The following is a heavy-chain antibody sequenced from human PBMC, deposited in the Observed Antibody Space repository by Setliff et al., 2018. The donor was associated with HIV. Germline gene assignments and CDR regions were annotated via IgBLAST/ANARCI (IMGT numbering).Heavy chain of an antibody. Sequence: SETLSLTCSVSGVSIFTTDYYWGWIRQPPGKGLEWIGSVYYSGNTYYNPSLKSRVTISVDTSQNQLSLKLRGVTAADTAVYYCSKRYSDFWSGQTDVWGKGTTVTVSS. D-gene: IGHD3-3*01. CDR3: SKRYSDFWSGQTDV. CDR2: VYYSGNT. V-gene: IGHV4-39*01. J-gene: IGHJ6*04. CDR1: GVSIFTTDYY.